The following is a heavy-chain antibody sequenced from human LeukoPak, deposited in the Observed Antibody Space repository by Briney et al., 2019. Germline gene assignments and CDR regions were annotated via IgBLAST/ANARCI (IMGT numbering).Heavy chain of an antibody. D-gene: IGHD3-3*01. CDR2: IYYSGST. J-gene: IGHJ6*03. Sequence: PSETLSLTCTLSGGSISGYYWSWIRQPPGKGLEWIGYIYYSGSTNYNPSLKSRVTISLDTSKNQFSLRLTSVTAADTAVYYCARGGSYYDFWSGYYDYYYYMDVWGKGTTVTVSS. CDR3: ARGGSYYDFWSGYYDYYYYMDV. V-gene: IGHV4-59*01. CDR1: GGSISGYY.